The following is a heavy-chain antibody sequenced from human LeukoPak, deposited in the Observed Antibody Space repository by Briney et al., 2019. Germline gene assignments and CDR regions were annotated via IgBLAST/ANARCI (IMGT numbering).Heavy chain of an antibody. CDR3: ARDSFSSSWPKWFDP. J-gene: IGHJ5*02. D-gene: IGHD6-13*01. CDR2: INHSGST. V-gene: IGHV4-34*01. CDR1: DVSFSSYY. Sequence: SETLSLTCAVYDVSFSSYYWSWIRQPPGKGLEWIGEINHSGSTNYNPSLKSRVTISVGTSKNQFSLRLSSVTAADTAVYYCARDSFSSSWPKWFDPWGQGILVAVSS.